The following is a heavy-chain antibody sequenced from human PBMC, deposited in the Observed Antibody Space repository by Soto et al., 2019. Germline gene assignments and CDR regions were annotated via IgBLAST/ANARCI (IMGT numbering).Heavy chain of an antibody. Sequence: SETLSLTCTVSGGSISSYYWSWIRQPPGKGLEWIGYIYYSGSTNYNPSLKSRVTISVDTSKNQFSLKLSSVTAADTAVYYCARGRQNKVTMVRGAILRYGMDVWGQGTTVTVSS. CDR2: IYYSGST. CDR1: GGSISSYY. CDR3: ARGRQNKVTMVRGAILRYGMDV. V-gene: IGHV4-59*08. D-gene: IGHD3-10*01. J-gene: IGHJ6*02.